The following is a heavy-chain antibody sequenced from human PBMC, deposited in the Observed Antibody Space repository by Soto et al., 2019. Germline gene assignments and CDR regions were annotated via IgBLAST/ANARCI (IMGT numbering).Heavy chain of an antibody. CDR3: ARDARTLYNWNDGRGVDY. Sequence: QVQLVESGGGVVQPGRSLRLSCAASGFTFSSYGMHWVRQAPGKGLEWVAVIWYDGSNKYYADSVKGRFTISRDNSKNTLYLQMNSLRAEDTAVYYCARDARTLYNWNDGRGVDYWGQGTLVTVSS. J-gene: IGHJ4*02. D-gene: IGHD1-20*01. CDR1: GFTFSSYG. CDR2: IWYDGSNK. V-gene: IGHV3-33*01.